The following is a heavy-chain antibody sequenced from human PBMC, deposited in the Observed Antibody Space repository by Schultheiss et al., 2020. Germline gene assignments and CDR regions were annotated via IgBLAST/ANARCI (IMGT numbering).Heavy chain of an antibody. CDR3: AKTAQPLTYCGGDCSVYDY. CDR2: VSGTGGIP. V-gene: IGHV3-23*01. CDR1: GFTFSYYA. J-gene: IGHJ4*02. D-gene: IGHD2-21*02. Sequence: GGSLRLSFAASGFTFSYYAMSWVRQAPGKGLEWVSSVSGTGGIPYYADSVKGRFTISRDNSKNTVYLQMNSLRAEDAAVYYCAKTAQPLTYCGGDCSVYDYWGQGTLVTVSS.